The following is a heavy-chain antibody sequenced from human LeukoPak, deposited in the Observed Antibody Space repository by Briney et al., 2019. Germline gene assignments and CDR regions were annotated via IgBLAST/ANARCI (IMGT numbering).Heavy chain of an antibody. CDR1: GYTFTSYG. V-gene: IGHV1-18*01. CDR2: ISAYNGNS. D-gene: IGHD3-9*01. Sequence: GASVKVSCKGSGYTFTSYGISWVRQAPGQGLAWMGWISAYNGNSNYAQKLWGRVTMTTDTSTSTAYMELRSLRSDDTAVYYCARGSGLRYFDWLFDYWGQGTLVTVSS. CDR3: ARGSGLRYFDWLFDY. J-gene: IGHJ4*02.